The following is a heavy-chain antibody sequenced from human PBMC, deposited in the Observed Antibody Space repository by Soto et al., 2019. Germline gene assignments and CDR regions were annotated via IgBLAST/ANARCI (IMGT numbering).Heavy chain of an antibody. CDR3: ARSYSGGDAYFDY. CDR2: IYQSGST. CDR1: GGSISSGGYA. Sequence: SETLSLTCAVSGGSISSGGYAWAWIRQPPGKGLEWVGYIYQSGSTYYNPSLKSRVTIAADRSKNQFSLNLASVTAADTAVYYCARSYSGGDAYFDYWGQGTVVTVSS. J-gene: IGHJ4*02. D-gene: IGHD2-21*02. V-gene: IGHV4-30-2*01.